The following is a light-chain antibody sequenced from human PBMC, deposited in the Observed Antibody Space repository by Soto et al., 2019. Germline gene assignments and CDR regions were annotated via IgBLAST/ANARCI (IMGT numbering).Light chain of an antibody. CDR1: QGISTY. V-gene: IGKV1-9*01. J-gene: IGKJ4*01. CDR2: AAS. CDR3: QQLNIYPLT. Sequence: DIQMTQSPSFLSASVGDRVTITCRASQGISTYLAWYQQKSGKAPKLLIYAASTLQSGVPSRFSGSGSGTEFTLTIGSLQPEDFATYYCQQLNIYPLTFGGGTKVDIK.